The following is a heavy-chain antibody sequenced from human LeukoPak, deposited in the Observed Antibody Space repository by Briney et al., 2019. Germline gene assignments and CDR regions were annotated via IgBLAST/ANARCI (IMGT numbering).Heavy chain of an antibody. D-gene: IGHD3-16*01. Sequence: PSETLSLTCTVSGGSISSYYWSWIRQPPGKGLEWIGYIYYSGSTNYNPSLKSRVTISVDTSKNQFSLKLSSVTAADTAVYYCARGVPYVSYYMDVWGKGTTVTVSS. J-gene: IGHJ6*03. V-gene: IGHV4-59*01. CDR1: GGSISSYY. CDR3: ARGVPYVSYYMDV. CDR2: IYYSGST.